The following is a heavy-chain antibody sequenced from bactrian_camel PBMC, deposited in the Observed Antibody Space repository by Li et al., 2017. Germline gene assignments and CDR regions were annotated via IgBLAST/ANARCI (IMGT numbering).Heavy chain of an antibody. D-gene: IGHD4*01. CDR2: LTKRGVA. CDR3: AVDRCGVATGWLDPRRYNY. Sequence: HVQLVESGGGSVQAGGSLRLSCTASGFTFEASDMGWWRQAPGDECELVSSLTKRGVAYFTPSVKGRFAVSQDSAGNTVTVYLQMNDLKPEDTGIYYCAVDRCGVATGWLDPRRYNYWGQGTQVTVS. V-gene: IGHV3S60*01. J-gene: IGHJ4*01. CDR1: GFTFEASD.